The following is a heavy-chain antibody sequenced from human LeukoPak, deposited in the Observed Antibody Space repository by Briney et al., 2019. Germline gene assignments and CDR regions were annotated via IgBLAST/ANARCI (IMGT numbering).Heavy chain of an antibody. Sequence: GESLKISCQGSGYSFTSYWIGWVRQMPGKGLEWMGIIYPGDSDTRYSPSFQGQVTISADKSISTAYLQWSCLKASDTAMYYCARRIAVAGTVAFDIWGQGTMVTVSS. CDR3: ARRIAVAGTVAFDI. CDR1: GYSFTSYW. J-gene: IGHJ3*02. CDR2: IYPGDSDT. D-gene: IGHD6-19*01. V-gene: IGHV5-51*01.